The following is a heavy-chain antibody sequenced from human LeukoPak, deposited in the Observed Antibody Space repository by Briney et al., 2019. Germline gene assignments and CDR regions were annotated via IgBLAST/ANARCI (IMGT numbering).Heavy chain of an antibody. CDR2: ISSSSSYI. D-gene: IGHD2-15*01. J-gene: IGHJ4*02. CDR3: ARAPRMVYFDY. V-gene: IGHV3-21*04. CDR1: GFTFSSDS. Sequence: GGSLRLSCAASGFTFSSDSMNWVRQAPGKGLEWVSSISSSSSYIYYADSVKGRFTISRDNSKNTLYLQMNSLRAEDTAVYYCARAPRMVYFDYWGQGTLVTVSS.